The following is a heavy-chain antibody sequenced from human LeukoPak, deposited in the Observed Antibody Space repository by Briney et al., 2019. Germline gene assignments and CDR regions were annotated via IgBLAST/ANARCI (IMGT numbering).Heavy chain of an antibody. CDR3: ARGNYYDSSGRIDY. D-gene: IGHD3-22*01. V-gene: IGHV3-21*01. J-gene: IGHJ4*02. CDR1: GFSFSSYS. CDR2: ISSSSSYI. Sequence: GGSLRLSCAASGFSFSSYSMNWVRQAPGKGLEWVSSISSSSSYIYYADSVKGRFTISRDNAKNSLYLQMNRLRAEDTAVYYCARGNYYDSSGRIDYWGQGTLVTVSS.